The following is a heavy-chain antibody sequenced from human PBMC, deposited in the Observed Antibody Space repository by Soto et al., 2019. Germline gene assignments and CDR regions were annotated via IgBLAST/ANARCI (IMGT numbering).Heavy chain of an antibody. V-gene: IGHV3-30*03. Sequence: GGSLRLSCAASGFTFSSYGMHWVRQAPGKGLEWVAVISYDGSNKYYADSVKGRFTISRDNSKNTLYLQMNSLRAEDTAGYYFATGSPITMIVVVKQYGMDVWGQGTTVTVSS. CDR3: ATGSPITMIVVVKQYGMDV. CDR1: GFTFSSYG. J-gene: IGHJ6*02. D-gene: IGHD3-22*01. CDR2: ISYDGSNK.